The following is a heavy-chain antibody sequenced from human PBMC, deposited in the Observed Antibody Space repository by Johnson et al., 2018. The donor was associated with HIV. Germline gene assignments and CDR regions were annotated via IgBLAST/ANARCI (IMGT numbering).Heavy chain of an antibody. Sequence: EVQLVESGGGLVQPGGSLRLSCAASGFTFDDYDMSWVRQAPGKGLQWVSGINWNGGSTGYADSVKGRFTISRDNAKNSLYLQMNSLRVEDTAVYYCASEVRGVLDIWGQGTMVTVSS. CDR2: INWNGGST. CDR1: GFTFDDYD. D-gene: IGHD3-10*01. J-gene: IGHJ3*02. V-gene: IGHV3-20*04. CDR3: ASEVRGVLDI.